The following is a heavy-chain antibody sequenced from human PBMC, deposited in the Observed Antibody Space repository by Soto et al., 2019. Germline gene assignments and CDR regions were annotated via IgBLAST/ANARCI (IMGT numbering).Heavy chain of an antibody. CDR1: GYSFTSYW. CDR2: IYPGDSDT. V-gene: IGHV5-51*01. CDR3: ARVPPIGYCSGGSCYSVNPSTPDYYFDY. D-gene: IGHD2-15*01. Sequence: GESLKISCKGSGYSFTSYWIGWVRQMPGKGLEWMGIIYPGDSDTRYSPSFQGQVTISADKSISTAYLQWSSLKASDTAMYYCARVPPIGYCSGGSCYSVNPSTPDYYFDYWGQGTLVTVSS. J-gene: IGHJ4*02.